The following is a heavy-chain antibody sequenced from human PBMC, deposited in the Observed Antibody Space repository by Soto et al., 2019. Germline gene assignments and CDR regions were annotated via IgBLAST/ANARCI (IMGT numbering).Heavy chain of an antibody. D-gene: IGHD6-19*01. V-gene: IGHV4-59*12. CDR2: IYYSGST. CDR3: AREEMAGTFYYYGMDV. CDR1: GGSISSYY. Sequence: PSETLSLTCTVSGGSISSYYWSRIRQPPGKGLEWIGYIYYSGSTNYNPSLKSRVTISVDKSKNQFSLKLSSVTAADTAVYYCAREEMAGTFYYYGMDVWGQGTTVTVSS. J-gene: IGHJ6*02.